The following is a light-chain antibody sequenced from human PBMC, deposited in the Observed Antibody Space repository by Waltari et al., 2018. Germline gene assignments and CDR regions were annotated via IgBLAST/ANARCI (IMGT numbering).Light chain of an antibody. CDR1: QSVSSN. Sequence: EIVMTQSPATLSVSPGERATLSCRASQSVSSNLAWYQHKPGQAPRPLIYGASTRATGIPARFSGSGSGTEFTLTISSLQSEDFAVYYCQQYNNWPPGAFGQGTKVEIK. CDR3: QQYNNWPPGA. V-gene: IGKV3-15*01. CDR2: GAS. J-gene: IGKJ1*01.